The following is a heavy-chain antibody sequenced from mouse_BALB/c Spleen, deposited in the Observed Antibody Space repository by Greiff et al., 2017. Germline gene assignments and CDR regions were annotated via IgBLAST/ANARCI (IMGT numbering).Heavy chain of an antibody. J-gene: IGHJ3*01. CDR1: GFTFSSYA. V-gene: IGHV5-9-3*01. Sequence: DVQLVESGGGLVKPGGSLKLSCAASGFTFSSYAMSWVRQTPEKRLEWVATISSGGSYTYYPDSVKGRFTISRDNAKNTLYLQMSSLRSEDTAMYYCARQGEEDWFAYWGQGTLVTVSA. CDR3: ARQGEEDWFAY. CDR2: ISSGGSYT.